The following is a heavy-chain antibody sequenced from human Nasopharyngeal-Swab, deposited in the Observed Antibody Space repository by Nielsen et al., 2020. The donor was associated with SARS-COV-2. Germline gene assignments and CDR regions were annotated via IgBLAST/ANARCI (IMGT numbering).Heavy chain of an antibody. J-gene: IGHJ5*02. CDR1: GDSISNYY. CDR3: ARRYNSGWYGWFDP. D-gene: IGHD6-19*01. V-gene: IGHV4-59*08. CDR2: IYYSGDT. Sequence: SETLSLTCTVSGDSISNYYWSWIRQPPGKGLEWLGFIYYSGDTNYNPSFKIRVAISIDTSKNQFSLELSSVTAADTAIYYCARRYNSGWYGWFDPWGQGTPVTVSS.